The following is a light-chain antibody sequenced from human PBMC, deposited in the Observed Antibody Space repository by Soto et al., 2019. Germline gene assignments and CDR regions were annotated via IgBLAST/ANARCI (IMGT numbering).Light chain of an antibody. CDR3: QQRRNWPGT. CDR2: DAS. J-gene: IGKJ3*01. V-gene: IGKV3-11*01. CDR1: QSVSSY. Sequence: EIVLTQSPATLSLSPGARATLSCRASQSVSSYLAWYQQKPGQAPRLLIYDASNRATGIPARFSGSGSGTDFTLTISSLEPEDFAVYYCQQRRNWPGTFGPGTKVDIK.